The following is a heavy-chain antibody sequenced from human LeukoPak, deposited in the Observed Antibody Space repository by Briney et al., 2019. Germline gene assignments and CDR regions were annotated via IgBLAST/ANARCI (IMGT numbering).Heavy chain of an antibody. Sequence: SETLSLTCTVSGGSISSGGYYWSWIRQHPGQGLEWIGYIYYSGSTYYNPSLKSRVTISVDTSKNQFSLKLSSVTAADTAVYYCARVLPEWYFDLWGRGTLVTVSS. CDR2: IYYSGST. V-gene: IGHV4-31*03. CDR3: ARVLPEWYFDL. CDR1: GGSISSGGYY. J-gene: IGHJ2*01.